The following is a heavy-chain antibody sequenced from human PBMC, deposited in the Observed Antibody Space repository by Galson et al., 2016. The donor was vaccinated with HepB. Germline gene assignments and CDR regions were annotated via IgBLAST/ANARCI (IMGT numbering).Heavy chain of an antibody. Sequence: ETLSLTCSVSGDSISRSNWWPWVRQSPGKGLEWIGEVHHSGSTNYSPSLKSRVSISVDKSKNQFSLELTSVTAADTAVYFCAREDMTVAGTGGSLDCWGQGTLVTVSS. CDR2: VHHSGST. CDR1: GDSISRSNW. D-gene: IGHD6-19*01. V-gene: IGHV4-4*01. J-gene: IGHJ4*02. CDR3: AREDMTVAGTGGSLDC.